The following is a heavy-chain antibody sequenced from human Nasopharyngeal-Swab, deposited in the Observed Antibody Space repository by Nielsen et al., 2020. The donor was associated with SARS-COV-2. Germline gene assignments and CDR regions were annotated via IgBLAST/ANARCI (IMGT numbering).Heavy chain of an antibody. V-gene: IGHV1-2*06. CDR1: GYTFTGYY. J-gene: IGHJ6*02. Sequence: ASVKVSCKASGYTFTGYYMHWVRQAPGQGLEWMGRINPNSGCTNYAQKFQGRVTMTRDTSISTAYMELSRLRSDDTAVYYCARDYDVDTAMVDYYYGMDVWGQGTTVTVSS. CDR3: ARDYDVDTAMVDYYYGMDV. D-gene: IGHD5-18*01. CDR2: INPNSGCT.